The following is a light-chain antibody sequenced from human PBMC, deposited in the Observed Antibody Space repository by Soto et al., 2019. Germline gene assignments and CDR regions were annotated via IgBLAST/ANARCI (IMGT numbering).Light chain of an antibody. Sequence: DIQMTQSPSTLSASVGDRVTITCRASQSISNWLAWYQQKPGKAPKLLISGASSLESGVPSRFSGSGSGTEFTLTNSSLQPDDFATYYCQQYDSYSYTFGQGTKLEIK. CDR3: QQYDSYSYT. J-gene: IGKJ2*01. CDR1: QSISNW. CDR2: GAS. V-gene: IGKV1-5*01.